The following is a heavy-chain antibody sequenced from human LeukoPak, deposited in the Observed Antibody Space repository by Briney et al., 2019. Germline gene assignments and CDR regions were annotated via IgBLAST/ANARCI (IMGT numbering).Heavy chain of an antibody. CDR3: ARGHDFWSGSGGLQYNWFDP. D-gene: IGHD3-3*01. CDR1: GGTFSSYA. Sequence: SVKVSCKASGGTFSSYAVSWVRQAPGQGLEWMGGIIPIFGTANYAQKFQGRVTITADESTSTAYMELSSLRSEDTAVYYCARGHDFWSGSGGLQYNWFDPWGQGTLVTVSS. J-gene: IGHJ5*02. V-gene: IGHV1-69*13. CDR2: IIPIFGTA.